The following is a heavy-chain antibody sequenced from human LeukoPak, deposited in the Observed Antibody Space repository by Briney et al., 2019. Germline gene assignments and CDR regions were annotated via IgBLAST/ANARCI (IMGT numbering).Heavy chain of an antibody. CDR3: ARGDYDSSGYYPTFDY. Sequence: ASVKVSCKASGYTFTGYYMHWVRQAPGQGLEWMGWINTITGNPTYAQGFTGRFVFSLDTSVSTAYLQISSLKAEDIAVYYCARGDYDSSGYYPTFDYWGQGTLVTVSS. CDR2: INTITGNP. CDR1: GYTFTGYY. V-gene: IGHV7-4-1*02. J-gene: IGHJ4*02. D-gene: IGHD3-22*01.